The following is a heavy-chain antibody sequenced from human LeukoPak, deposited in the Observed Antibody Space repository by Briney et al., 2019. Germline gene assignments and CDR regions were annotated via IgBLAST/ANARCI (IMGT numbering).Heavy chain of an antibody. CDR2: ISAYNGNT. J-gene: IGHJ4*02. V-gene: IGHV1-18*01. CDR1: GYTFTSYG. D-gene: IGHD5-24*01. CDR3: ARVVVRDANNYKDY. Sequence: ASAKVSCKASGYTFTSYGISWVRQAPGQGLEWMGWISAYNGNTNYAQKLQGRVTMTTDTSTSTAYMELRSLRSDDTAVYYCARVVVRDANNYKDYWGQGTLVTVSS.